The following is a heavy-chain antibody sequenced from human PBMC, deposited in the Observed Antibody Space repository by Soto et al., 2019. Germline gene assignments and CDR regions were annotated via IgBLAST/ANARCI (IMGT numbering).Heavy chain of an antibody. V-gene: IGHV4-59*08. CDR3: GRLEGLAAISYYFDY. CDR2: IFYTGST. CDR1: GGSISSYY. Sequence: PSETLSLTCTVSGGSISSYYWGWIRQPPGKGLEWIGYIFYTGSTNYNPALQSRGTISVDTSKNQFSLKLSSVTAADTAVYYCGRLEGLAAISYYFDYWGQGALVTVSS. J-gene: IGHJ4*02. D-gene: IGHD3-9*01.